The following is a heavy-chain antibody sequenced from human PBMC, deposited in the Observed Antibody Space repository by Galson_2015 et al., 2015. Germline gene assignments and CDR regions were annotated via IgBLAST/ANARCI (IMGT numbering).Heavy chain of an antibody. CDR2: IWYDGSSK. J-gene: IGHJ6*02. CDR1: GFTFNTYG. CDR3: ARVGCTGGNCKPYQYYAMDV. V-gene: IGHV3-33*01. D-gene: IGHD2-15*01. Sequence: SLRLSCAASGFTFNTYGMNWVRQAPGKGLEWEAIIWYDGSSKYYADSVKGRFTISRDNSKNTLYLQMNSLRAEDTAVYYCARVGCTGGNCKPYQYYAMDVWGQGTTVTVSS.